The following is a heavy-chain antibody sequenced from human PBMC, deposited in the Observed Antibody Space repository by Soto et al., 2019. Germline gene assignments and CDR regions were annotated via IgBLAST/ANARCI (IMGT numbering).Heavy chain of an antibody. V-gene: IGHV1-18*01. J-gene: IGHJ6*02. Sequence: QVQLVQSGDEVRKPGSSVKVSCKASGYIFVNYGIAWVRQAPGQGLEWMGWISPYSGNTHYASKVQGRRTMTTDTPTGTAQMDLGRLRADNTAVYFCAMVDNFVAPTPQDVWGQGTTVTVSS. CDR2: ISPYSGNT. CDR1: GYIFVNYG. CDR3: AMVDNFVAPTPQDV. D-gene: IGHD2-8*01.